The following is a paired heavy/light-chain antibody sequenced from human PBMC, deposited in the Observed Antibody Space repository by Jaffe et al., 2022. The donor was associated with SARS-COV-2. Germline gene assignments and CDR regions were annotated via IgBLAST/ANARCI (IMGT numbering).Light chain of an antibody. CDR2: EGN. J-gene: IGLJ1*01. Sequence: QSALTQPASVSGFPGQSITISCTGTSSDVGSYNLVSWYQQHPGKAPQLMIYEGNKRPSGVSDRFSGSKSGNTASLTISGLQAEDETDYYCSSSAGSGYVFGTGTKVTVL. V-gene: IGLV2-23*01. CDR1: SSDVGSYNL. CDR3: SSSAGSGYV.
Heavy chain of an antibody. J-gene: IGHJ4*01. CDR2: ISSSGSTM. V-gene: IGHV3-48*03. CDR3: ARDRRSCRGGPCGVFDY. CDR1: GFSFNTYE. Sequence: EVQLVESGGGLVQPGGPLRLSCVASGFSFNTYEMVWVRQAPGKGLEWISYISSSGSTMYYADSIKGRFAVSRDNAKNSLYLQLAGLRAEDTAVYYCARDRRSCRGGPCGVFDYWGHGTVVTVSS. D-gene: IGHD2-15*01.